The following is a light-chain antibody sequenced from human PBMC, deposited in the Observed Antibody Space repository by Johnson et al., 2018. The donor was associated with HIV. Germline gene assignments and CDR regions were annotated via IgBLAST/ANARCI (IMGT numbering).Light chain of an antibody. J-gene: IGLJ1*01. Sequence: TQPPSVSAAPGQKVTISCSGSSSNIGNNYVSWYQQLPGTAPKLLIYDNNKRASGIPDRFSGSKSGTSATLGITGLQTGDEADYYCGTWDSSLSAYVFGTGTKVTVV. CDR2: DNN. CDR1: SSNIGNNY. CDR3: GTWDSSLSAYV. V-gene: IGLV1-51*01.